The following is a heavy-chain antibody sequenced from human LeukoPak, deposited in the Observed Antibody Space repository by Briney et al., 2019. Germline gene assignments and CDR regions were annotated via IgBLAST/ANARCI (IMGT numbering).Heavy chain of an antibody. J-gene: IGHJ4*02. D-gene: IGHD3-16*02. CDR3: AKEVPYDYVWGSYRRYYFAY. CDR1: GFTISSYG. V-gene: IGHV3-30*18. CDR2: ISYDGSNK. Sequence: GRSLRLSCAASGFTISSYGMHWVRQAPGKGLEWVAVISYDGSNKCYADSVKGRFTISRDNSKNTLYLQMNSLRAEDTAVYYCAKEVPYDYVWGSYRRYYFAYWGQGTLVTVSS.